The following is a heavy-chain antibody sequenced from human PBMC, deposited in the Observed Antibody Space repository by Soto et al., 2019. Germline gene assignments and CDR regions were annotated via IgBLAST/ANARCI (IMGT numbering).Heavy chain of an antibody. CDR3: ARVSCSSTSCHPTPHYDYYGMDV. D-gene: IGHD2-2*01. Sequence: QVQLVQSGAEVKKPGSSVKVSCKASGGTFSSYAISWVRQAPGQGLEWMGGIIPIFGTANYAQKFQGRVTITADESTSTAYMKLSSLKSEDTAVYYCARVSCSSTSCHPTPHYDYYGMDVWGQGTTVTVSS. CDR1: GGTFSSYA. CDR2: IIPIFGTA. J-gene: IGHJ6*01. V-gene: IGHV1-69*01.